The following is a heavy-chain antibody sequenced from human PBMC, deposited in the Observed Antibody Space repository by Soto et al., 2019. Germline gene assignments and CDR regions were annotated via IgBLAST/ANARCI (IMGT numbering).Heavy chain of an antibody. J-gene: IGHJ5*01. D-gene: IGHD3-3*01. CDR2: ISHDGINK. V-gene: IGHV3-30-3*01. Sequence: PGGSLRLSCAASGFTFSSSAMHWVRQALGKGLEWVATISHDGINKYYADSMKGPFTISRDNSKNTLYLQMNTLRPEDTAVYYCAKVSRMTIFGGGWFDPWGQGTLVTVSS. CDR1: GFTFSSSA. CDR3: AKVSRMTIFGGGWFDP.